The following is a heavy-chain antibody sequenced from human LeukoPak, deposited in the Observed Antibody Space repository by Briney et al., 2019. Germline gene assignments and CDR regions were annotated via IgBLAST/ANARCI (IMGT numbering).Heavy chain of an antibody. CDR1: GFTVSSNY. D-gene: IGHD3-22*01. Sequence: PGGSLRLSCAASGFTVSSNYMSWVRQAPGKGLEWVSVIYSGGSTYYADSVKGRFTISRDNSKNTLYLQMNSLRAEDTAVYYCASNYHYNDSSGYYPTTFDYWGQGTLVTVSS. V-gene: IGHV3-66*01. CDR2: IYSGGST. J-gene: IGHJ4*02. CDR3: ASNYHYNDSSGYYPTTFDY.